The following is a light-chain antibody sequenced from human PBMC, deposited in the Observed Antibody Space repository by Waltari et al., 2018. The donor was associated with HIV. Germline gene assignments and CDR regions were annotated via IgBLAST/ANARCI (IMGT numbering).Light chain of an antibody. CDR2: DVS. CDR3: CSYAGSYGYV. J-gene: IGLJ1*01. V-gene: IGLV2-11*01. Sequence: QSALTQPRSVSGSPGQSVTISCTGSSSDVGGYKYVSWYEQHPGKAPKLMIYDVSKRPSVRPDRVCGSKASNTCFLTISGLQAEDEADYYCCSYAGSYGYVFGTGTKVTVL. CDR1: SSDVGGYKY.